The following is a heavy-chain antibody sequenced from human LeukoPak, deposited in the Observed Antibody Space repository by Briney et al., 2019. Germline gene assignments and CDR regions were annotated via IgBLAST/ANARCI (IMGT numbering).Heavy chain of an antibody. V-gene: IGHV1-24*01. CDR3: AKGDYYDSSGYYYGVHAFDI. CDR2: FHPEDGET. J-gene: IGHJ3*02. Sequence: ASVKVSCKVSGYTLTELSMHWVRQAPGRGLEWMEGFHPEDGETIYAQKFQGRVTMTEDTSTDTAYMEPSSLRSEDTAVYYCAKGDYYDSSGYYYGVHAFDIWGQGTMVTVSS. D-gene: IGHD3-22*01. CDR1: GYTLTELS.